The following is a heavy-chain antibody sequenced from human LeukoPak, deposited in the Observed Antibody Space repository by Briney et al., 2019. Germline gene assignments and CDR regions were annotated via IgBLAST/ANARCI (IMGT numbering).Heavy chain of an antibody. V-gene: IGHV6-1*01. CDR2: TYYRSKWYN. Sequence: SQTLSLTCAISGDTVTSNSAAWNWITQSQSIGLEWLGRTYYRSKWYNEYAVSVKSRITINSYTSKNQFSLQLNSVTPEDTAVYYCARGIWTRPLDYWGQGTLVTVSS. CDR1: GDTVTSNSAA. CDR3: ARGIWTRPLDY. J-gene: IGHJ4*02. D-gene: IGHD3/OR15-3a*01.